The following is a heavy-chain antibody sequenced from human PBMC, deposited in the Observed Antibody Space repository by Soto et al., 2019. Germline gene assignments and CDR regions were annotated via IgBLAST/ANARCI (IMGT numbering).Heavy chain of an antibody. Sequence: GGSLRLSCADSGFTFSSYWMSWVRQAPGKGLEWVANIKQDVSEKYYVDSVEGRFTISRDNAKNSLYLQMNSLRAEDTAVYYCARVTPGSACGGDCYLNGFDYWGQGT. CDR2: IKQDVSEK. D-gene: IGHD2-21*02. CDR1: GFTFSSYW. V-gene: IGHV3-7*01. CDR3: ARVTPGSACGGDCYLNGFDY. J-gene: IGHJ4*02.